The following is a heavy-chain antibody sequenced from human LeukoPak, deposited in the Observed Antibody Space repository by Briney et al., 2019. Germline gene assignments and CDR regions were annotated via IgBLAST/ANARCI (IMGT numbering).Heavy chain of an antibody. CDR3: AKGANPWYFDSSRPNHWGSALDL. V-gene: IGHV3-9*03. CDR1: GFTVSNTY. D-gene: IGHD3-22*01. CDR2: ISWNSDNL. Sequence: PGGSLRLSCAASGFTVSNTYMNWVRQAPGKGLEWVSSISWNSDNLAYTDSVRGRFAVSRDNAENSLFLQMTSLKAEDMAVYYCAKGANPWYFDSSRPNHWGSALDLWGQGTLVTVSS. J-gene: IGHJ3*01.